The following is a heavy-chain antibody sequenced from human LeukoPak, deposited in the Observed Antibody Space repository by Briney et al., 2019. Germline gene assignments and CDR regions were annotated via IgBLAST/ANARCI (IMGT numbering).Heavy chain of an antibody. Sequence: SVKVSCTASGGTFSSYAISWVRQAPGQGLEWMGGIIPIFGTTNYAQKFQGRVTITAGESTSTAYMELSSLRSEDTAVYYCARVRIQLWAYDYWGQGTLVTVSS. CDR1: GGTFSSYA. CDR2: IIPIFGTT. D-gene: IGHD5-18*01. CDR3: ARVRIQLWAYDY. V-gene: IGHV1-69*01. J-gene: IGHJ4*02.